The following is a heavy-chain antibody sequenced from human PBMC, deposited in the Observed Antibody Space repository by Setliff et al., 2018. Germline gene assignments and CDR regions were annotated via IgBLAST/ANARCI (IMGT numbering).Heavy chain of an antibody. CDR1: GASVSSHY. CDR2: ISYSGIT. CDR3: ARGDCGGDCYSEYYFDY. J-gene: IGHJ4*02. Sequence: SETLSLTCNVSGASVSSHYWDWIRQPPGKGLEWIGFISYSGITTYNVSLKSRVSISVDTSKNQLSLTLSSVTAADTAVYYCARGDCGGDCYSEYYFDYWGQGTLVTVS. D-gene: IGHD2-21*02. V-gene: IGHV4-59*02.